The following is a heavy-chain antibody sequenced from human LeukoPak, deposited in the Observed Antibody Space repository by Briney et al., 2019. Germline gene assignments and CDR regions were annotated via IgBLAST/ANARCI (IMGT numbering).Heavy chain of an antibody. D-gene: IGHD6-19*01. CDR1: GYTFTCYY. J-gene: IGHJ2*01. CDR2: INPNSGGT. Sequence: ASVRVSCKASGYTFTCYYMHWVRQAPGQGLEWMGRINPNSGGTNYAQKFQGRVTMTRDTSISTAYMELSRLRSDDTAVYYCARPYSSGSYWYFDLWGRGTLVTVSS. CDR3: ARPYSSGSYWYFDL. V-gene: IGHV1-2*06.